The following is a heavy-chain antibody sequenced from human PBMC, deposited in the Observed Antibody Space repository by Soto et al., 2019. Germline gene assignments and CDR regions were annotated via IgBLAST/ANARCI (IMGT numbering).Heavy chain of an antibody. CDR3: ASYRRYYYGSGH. V-gene: IGHV4-39*01. Sequence: PSETLSLTCPVSGGSISSSSYYWGWICQPPGKGLEWIGSIYYSGSTYYNPSLKSRVTISVDTSKNQFSLKLSSVTAADTAVYYCASYRRYYYGSGHWGQGTLVTVSS. J-gene: IGHJ4*02. D-gene: IGHD3-10*01. CDR1: GGSISSSSYY. CDR2: IYYSGST.